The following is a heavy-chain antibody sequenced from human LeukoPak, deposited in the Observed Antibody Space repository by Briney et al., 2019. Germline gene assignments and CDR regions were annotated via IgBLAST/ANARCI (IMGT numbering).Heavy chain of an antibody. CDR3: ARDHRNYYYYGMDV. J-gene: IGHJ6*02. CDR1: GGSISSSSYY. CDR2: IYYSGST. V-gene: IGHV4-39*07. Sequence: SETLSLTCTVSGGSISSSSYYWGWIRQPPGKGLEWIGSIYYSGSTYYNPSLKSRVTISVDTSKNQFSLKLSSVTAADTAVYYCARDHRNYYYYGMDVWGQGTTVTVSS.